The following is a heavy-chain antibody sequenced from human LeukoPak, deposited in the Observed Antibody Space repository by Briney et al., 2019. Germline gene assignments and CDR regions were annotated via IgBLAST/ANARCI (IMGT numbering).Heavy chain of an antibody. D-gene: IGHD3-3*01. CDR3: ASLQGRFYHGTDFDY. CDR2: VIPIFGTA. J-gene: IGHJ4*02. V-gene: IGHV1-69*13. CDR1: GGTFSSYA. Sequence: GASVKVSCKASGGTFSSYAISWVRQAPGQGLEWMGGVIPIFGTANYAQKFQGRVAITADESTSTAYMELSSLRSEDTAVYHCASLQGRFYHGTDFDYWGQGTLVTVSS.